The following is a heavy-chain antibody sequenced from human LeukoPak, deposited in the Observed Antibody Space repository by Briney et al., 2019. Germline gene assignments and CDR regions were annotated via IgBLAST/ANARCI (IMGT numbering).Heavy chain of an antibody. J-gene: IGHJ6*03. CDR1: GGSISSSSYF. CDR3: ARDDRVGAILGYMDV. V-gene: IGHV4-39*07. D-gene: IGHD1-26*01. CDR2: IYYSGST. Sequence: SETLSLTCTVSGGSISSSSYFWGWLRQPPGKGLEWIGSIYYSGSTYYNPSLKSRVTMSVDTSKNQFSLKLSSVTAADTAVYYCARDDRVGAILGYMDVWGKGTTVTVSS.